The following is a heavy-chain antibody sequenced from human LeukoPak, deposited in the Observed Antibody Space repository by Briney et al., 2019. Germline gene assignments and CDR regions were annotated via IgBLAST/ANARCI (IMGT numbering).Heavy chain of an antibody. Sequence: ASVKVSCKASGYTFTSYGISWVRQAPGQGLEWMGWISAYNGNTNYAQKLQGRVTITADESTSTAYMELSSLRSEDTAVYYCARAGYSGSYYSVDYWGQGTPVTVSS. D-gene: IGHD1-26*01. CDR3: ARAGYSGSYYSVDY. CDR1: GYTFTSYG. J-gene: IGHJ4*02. CDR2: ISAYNGNT. V-gene: IGHV1-18*01.